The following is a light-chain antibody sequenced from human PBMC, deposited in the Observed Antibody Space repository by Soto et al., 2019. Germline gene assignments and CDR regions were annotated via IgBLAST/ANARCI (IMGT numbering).Light chain of an antibody. J-gene: IGLJ1*01. CDR2: EVS. CDR1: SSDVGGYKY. Sequence: QSALTQPASVSGSPGQSITISCTGTSSDVGGYKYVSWYQQHPGKAPKLMIYEVSSRPSGVSNRFSASKSGNTASLTISGLQAEDEADYYCTSYTSSSTDVFGTGTKLTVL. V-gene: IGLV2-14*01. CDR3: TSYTSSSTDV.